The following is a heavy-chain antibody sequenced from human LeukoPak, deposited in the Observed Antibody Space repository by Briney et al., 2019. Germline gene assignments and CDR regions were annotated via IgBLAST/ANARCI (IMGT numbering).Heavy chain of an antibody. CDR3: PKVLDGYTIDY. CDR1: GYTFTSYY. J-gene: IGHJ4*02. Sequence: GASVKVSCKASGYTFTSYYMHWVRQAPGQGLEWMGIINPSGGSTSYAQKFQGRVTMTRDTSTSTVYMELSSLRSEDTAVYYCPKVLDGYTIDYWGQGTLVTVSS. D-gene: IGHD5-24*01. CDR2: INPSGGST. V-gene: IGHV1-46*03.